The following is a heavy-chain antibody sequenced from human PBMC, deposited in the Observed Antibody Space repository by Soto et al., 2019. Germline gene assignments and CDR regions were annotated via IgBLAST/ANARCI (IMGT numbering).Heavy chain of an antibody. Sequence: PGGSLRLSCAASGFTFSSYGLPWVRQAPGKGLEWVAVISCDGSNKYYADSVKGRFTISRGNSKNTLYLQMNSLRAEDTAVYYCAKTPSRRIQGYTAMVWYSSYYYYGLDVWGQGPKVAVSS. CDR1: GFTFSSYG. V-gene: IGHV3-30*18. CDR2: ISCDGSNK. D-gene: IGHD5-18*01. J-gene: IGHJ6*02. CDR3: AKTPSRRIQGYTAMVWYSSYYYYGLDV.